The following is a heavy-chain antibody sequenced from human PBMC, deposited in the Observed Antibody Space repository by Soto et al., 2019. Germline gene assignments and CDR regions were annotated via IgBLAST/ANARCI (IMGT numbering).Heavy chain of an antibody. V-gene: IGHV3-43*01. CDR1: GFTFDDYT. Sequence: GGSLRLSCAASGFTFDDYTMHWVRQAPGKGLEWVSLISWDGGSTYYADSVKGRFTISRDNSKNSLYLQMNSLRTEDTALYYCAKDPQGGPEYWFDPWGQGTLVTVSS. CDR3: AKDPQGGPEYWFDP. CDR2: ISWDGGST. D-gene: IGHD2-15*01. J-gene: IGHJ5*02.